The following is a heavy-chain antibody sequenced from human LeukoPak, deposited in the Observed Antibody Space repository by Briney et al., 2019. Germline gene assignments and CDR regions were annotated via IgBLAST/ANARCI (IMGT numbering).Heavy chain of an antibody. J-gene: IGHJ6*03. CDR3: AGSYYYSYYYYMDV. D-gene: IGHD3-10*01. CDR2: IYYSGST. V-gene: IGHV4-59*01. CDR1: GGSIGSYY. Sequence: SETLSLTCTVSGGSIGSYYWSWIRQPPGKGLEWIGCIYYSGSTNYNPSLKSRVNISLDTSKNQFSLKLNSVTAADTAVYYCAGSYYYSYYYYMDVWGKGTTVTISS.